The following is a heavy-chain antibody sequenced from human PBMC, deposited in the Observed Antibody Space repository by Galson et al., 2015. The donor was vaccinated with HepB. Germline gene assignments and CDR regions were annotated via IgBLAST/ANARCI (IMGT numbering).Heavy chain of an antibody. J-gene: IGHJ6*02. V-gene: IGHV3-7*03. CDR2: IKQDGSEK. D-gene: IGHD3-9*01. Sequence: SLRLSCAASGFTFSSYWMSWVRQAPGKGLEWVANIKQDGSEKYYVDSVKGRFTISRDNAKNSLYLQMNSLRAEDTAVYYCARDGPYYDILTGYYYYYGMDVWGQGTTVTVSS. CDR1: GFTFSSYW. CDR3: ARDGPYYDILTGYYYYYGMDV.